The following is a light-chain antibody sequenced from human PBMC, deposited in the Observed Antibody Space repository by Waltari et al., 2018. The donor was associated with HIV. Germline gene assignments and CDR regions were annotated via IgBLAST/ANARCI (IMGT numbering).Light chain of an antibody. J-gene: IGKJ2*01. V-gene: IGKV3-15*01. CDR1: QGVGRN. CDR3: QQYNIRPRGNT. Sequence: DIVMTQSPAILSVSPWDRVTLSFRARQGVGRNLALYHEKVDQAPRHLMYGAATRAAEIPGRFSGSGSGTDFTLTIDSLQSEDFATYYCQQYNIRPRGNTFGQGTKLQIK. CDR2: GAA.